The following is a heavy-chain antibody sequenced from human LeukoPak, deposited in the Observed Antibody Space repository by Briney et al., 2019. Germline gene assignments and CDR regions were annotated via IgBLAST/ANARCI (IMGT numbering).Heavy chain of an antibody. J-gene: IGHJ3*02. CDR3: ARDRYDAFDI. CDR2: IYTSGST. Sequence: SETLSFTCTVSGGSISSYYWSWIRQPAGKGLEWIGRIYTSGSTNYNPSLRSRVTMSVDTSKNQFSLKLSSVTAADTAVYYCARDRYDAFDIWVQGTMVTVSS. V-gene: IGHV4-4*07. CDR1: GGSISSYY.